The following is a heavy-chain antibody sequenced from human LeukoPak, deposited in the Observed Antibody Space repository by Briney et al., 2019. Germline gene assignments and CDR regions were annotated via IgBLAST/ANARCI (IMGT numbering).Heavy chain of an antibody. Sequence: GSSVKVSCKASGGTFSSYAISWVRQAPGQGLEWMGRIIPILGIANYAQKFQGRVTITADKSTSTAYMELSSLRSEDTAVYYCAADRYYDFWSGSHFSNWGQGTLVTVSS. D-gene: IGHD3-3*01. CDR2: IIPILGIA. J-gene: IGHJ4*02. V-gene: IGHV1-69*04. CDR3: AADRYYDFWSGSHFSN. CDR1: GGTFSSYA.